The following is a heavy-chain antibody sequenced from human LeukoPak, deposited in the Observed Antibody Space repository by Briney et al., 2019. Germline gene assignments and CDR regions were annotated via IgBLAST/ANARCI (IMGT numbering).Heavy chain of an antibody. V-gene: IGHV3-11*05. J-gene: IGHJ4*02. CDR1: GFTFSVYH. Sequence: GGSLRLSCAVSGFTFSVYHMSWIRQAPGKGLEWVSYISGSSSYTNYADSVTGRFTTSRDNAKNSLYLQVNSLRAEDTAVYYCARARGEDYGDYVTLYFDFWGQGTLVAVSS. D-gene: IGHD4-17*01. CDR3: ARARGEDYGDYVTLYFDF. CDR2: ISGSSSYT.